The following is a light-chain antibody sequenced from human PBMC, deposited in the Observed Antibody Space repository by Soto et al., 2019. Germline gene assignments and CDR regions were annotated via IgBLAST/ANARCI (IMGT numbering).Light chain of an antibody. V-gene: IGKV3-15*01. Sequence: EIVMTQSPATLSVSPGERVTLSCRASQSVRSNLAWFHQNPGQAPRLLIYGASTRATGIPARFSGSGSGPEFTLTISSLQSEDFAVYFCQQSYNCPPYTFGQGTKVDIK. CDR2: GAS. CDR3: QQSYNCPPYT. J-gene: IGKJ2*01. CDR1: QSVRSN.